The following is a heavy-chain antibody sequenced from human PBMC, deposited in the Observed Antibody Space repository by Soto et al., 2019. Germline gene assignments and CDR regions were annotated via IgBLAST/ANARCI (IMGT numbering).Heavy chain of an antibody. Sequence: GGSLRLSCAASGFTVSSNYMSWVRQAPGKGLEWGSVIYSGGSTDYADSVKGRFTISRANYKHTMYIQMNSLRAECTAVYFCARDTCLEPLYCSSTSCYPSDGMDVWGQGTTVTVSS. CDR2: IYSGGST. CDR1: GFTVSSNY. J-gene: IGHJ6*02. V-gene: IGHV3-53*01. CDR3: ARDTCLEPLYCSSTSCYPSDGMDV. D-gene: IGHD2-2*01.